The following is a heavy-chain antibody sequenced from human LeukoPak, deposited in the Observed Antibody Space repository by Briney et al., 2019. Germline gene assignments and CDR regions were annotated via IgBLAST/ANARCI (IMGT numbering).Heavy chain of an antibody. J-gene: IGHJ4*02. Sequence: PSETLSLTCTVSGGSISSYYWSWIRQPPGKGLEWIGYIYYSGCTNYNPSLKSRVTISVDTSKNQFSLKLSSVTAADTAVYYCARAALGYGGKSGNDYWGQGTLVTVSS. CDR3: ARAALGYGGKSGNDY. D-gene: IGHD4-23*01. CDR1: GGSISSYY. CDR2: IYYSGCT. V-gene: IGHV4-59*01.